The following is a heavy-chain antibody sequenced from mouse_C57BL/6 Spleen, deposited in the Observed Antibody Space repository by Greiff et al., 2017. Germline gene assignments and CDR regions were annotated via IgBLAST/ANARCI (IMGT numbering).Heavy chain of an antibody. CDR2: IWSDGST. CDR1: GFSLTSYG. CDR3: ARQYGNYEAWFAY. V-gene: IGHV2-6-1*01. D-gene: IGHD2-10*02. Sequence: VMLVESGPGLVAPSQSLSITCTVSGFSLTSYGVHWVRQPPGKGLAWLVVIWSDGSTTYNSALKSRLSISKDNSKSQVFLKMNSLQTDDTARYYCARQYGNYEAWFAYWGQGTLVTVSA. J-gene: IGHJ3*01.